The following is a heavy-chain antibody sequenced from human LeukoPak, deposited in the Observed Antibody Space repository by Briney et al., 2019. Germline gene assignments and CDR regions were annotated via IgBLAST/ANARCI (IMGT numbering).Heavy chain of an antibody. J-gene: IGHJ4*02. CDR3: ARDVVVVVAADSNLDY. CDR2: IAYDGSNE. Sequence: GGSLRLSCAASGFTFSSYVMHWVRQAPGQGLEGLAVIAYDGSNEYYADSVKGRFTISRDNAKNSLYLQMNSLRAEDTAVYYCARDVVVVVAADSNLDYWGQGTLVTVSS. D-gene: IGHD2-15*01. V-gene: IGHV3-30*04. CDR1: GFTFSSYV.